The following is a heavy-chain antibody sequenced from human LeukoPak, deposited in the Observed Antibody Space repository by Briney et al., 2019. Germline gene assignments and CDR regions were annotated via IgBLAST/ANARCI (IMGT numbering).Heavy chain of an antibody. CDR1: GYTFTGYY. CDR2: INPNSGGT. V-gene: IGHV1-2*02. J-gene: IGHJ5*02. CDR3: ARSSGWINWFDP. Sequence: APVKVSCKASGYTFTGYYMHWVRQAPGQGLEWMGWINPNSGGTNYAQKFQGRVTMTRDTSISTAYMELSKLRSDDTAVYYCARSSGWINWFDPWGQGTLVTVSS. D-gene: IGHD6-19*01.